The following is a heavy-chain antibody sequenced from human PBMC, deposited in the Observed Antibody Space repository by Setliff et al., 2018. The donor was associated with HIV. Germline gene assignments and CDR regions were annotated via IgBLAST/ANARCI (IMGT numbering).Heavy chain of an antibody. CDR2: VSQSGST. CDR1: GVSINRTDHY. V-gene: IGHV4-39*01. CDR3: ARVPVAGADWFDP. Sequence: LSLTCSVSGVSINRTDHYWGWIRQSPGKRLEWIGSVSQSGSTYYNPSLKSRITISVDRSKNLFSLKLISVTAADQGVYYCARVPVAGADWFDPWGLGTLVTVSS. J-gene: IGHJ5*02. D-gene: IGHD2-21*01.